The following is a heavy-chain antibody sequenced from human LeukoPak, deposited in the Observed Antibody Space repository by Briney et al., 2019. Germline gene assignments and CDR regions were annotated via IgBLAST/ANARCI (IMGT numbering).Heavy chain of an antibody. V-gene: IGHV4-59*08. J-gene: IGHJ4*02. D-gene: IGHD3-9*01. Sequence: PSETLSLTCTVSGGSINSYYWSWIRQSPGKGLEWIGYIYYSGSTNYNPSLKSRVTISVDTSKNQFSLKLSSVTAADTAVYYCARHVHDILTGYPDYWGQGTLVTVSS. CDR3: ARHVHDILTGYPDY. CDR1: GGSINSYY. CDR2: IYYSGST.